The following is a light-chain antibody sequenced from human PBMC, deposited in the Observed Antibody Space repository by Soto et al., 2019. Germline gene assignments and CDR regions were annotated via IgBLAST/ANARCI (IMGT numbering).Light chain of an antibody. CDR2: EVS. V-gene: IGLV2-8*01. J-gene: IGLJ2*01. CDR1: ISDVGGYNY. Sequence: QSVLTQPSSASGSPGQSVTISCTGTISDVGGYNYVSWYQQHPGKAPKLMIYEVSERPSGVPDRFSGSKSGNTASLTVSGLQAEDEADYYCGSYAGFNNYVAFGGGTQLTVL. CDR3: GSYAGFNNYVA.